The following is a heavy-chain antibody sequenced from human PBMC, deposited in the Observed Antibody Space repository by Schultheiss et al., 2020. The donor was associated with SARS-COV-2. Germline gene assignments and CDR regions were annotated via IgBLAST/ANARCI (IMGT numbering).Heavy chain of an antibody. CDR2: MYSGGST. D-gene: IGHD4-23*01. J-gene: IGHJ4*02. Sequence: GGSLRLSCAASGFTVSSNYMSWVRQAPGKGLEWVSVMYSGGSTYYADSVRGRFTISRDNSKNTLYLQMNSLRAEDTAVYYCGRGERDYGGNSAEFDYWGQGTLVTVSS. V-gene: IGHV3-66*01. CDR1: GFTVSSNY. CDR3: GRGERDYGGNSAEFDY.